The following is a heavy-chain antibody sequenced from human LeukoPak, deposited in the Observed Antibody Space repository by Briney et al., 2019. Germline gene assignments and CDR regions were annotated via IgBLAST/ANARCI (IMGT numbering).Heavy chain of an antibody. Sequence: VGSLRLSRAASGFTFRSYAMHWVRQAPGKRLEWVAVISYDGSNKYYADSVKGRFTISRDNSKNTLYLQMNSLRAEDTAVYYCARLMTTVTTNPDFDYWGQGTLVTVSS. CDR1: GFTFRSYA. J-gene: IGHJ4*02. CDR2: ISYDGSNK. D-gene: IGHD4-17*01. V-gene: IGHV3-30*04. CDR3: ARLMTTVTTNPDFDY.